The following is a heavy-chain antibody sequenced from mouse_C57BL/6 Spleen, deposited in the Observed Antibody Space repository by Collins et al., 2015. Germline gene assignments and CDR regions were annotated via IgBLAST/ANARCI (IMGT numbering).Heavy chain of an antibody. J-gene: IGHJ4*01. Sequence: TFTDYYLNWVKQSHGKSLEWIGVINPYNGDTTYNQKFKGKATLTVDKSSSTAYMELNSLTSEDSAVYYCARQLRLPGAMDYWGQGTSVTVSS. V-gene: IGHV1-19*01. CDR2: INPYNGDT. CDR3: ARQLRLPGAMDY. D-gene: IGHD3-2*02. CDR1: TFTDYY.